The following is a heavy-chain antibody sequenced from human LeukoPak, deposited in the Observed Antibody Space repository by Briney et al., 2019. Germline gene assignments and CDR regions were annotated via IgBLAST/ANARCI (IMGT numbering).Heavy chain of an antibody. D-gene: IGHD6-19*01. J-gene: IGHJ4*02. V-gene: IGHV3-53*01. Sequence: GGSLRLSCAASGFTVSSNYMSWVRQAPGKGLEWVSVIYSGGSTYYADSVKGRFTISRDNSKNTLYLQMNSLRAEDTAVYYCARIAVAGLSFDYWGQGILVTVSS. CDR2: IYSGGST. CDR1: GFTVSSNY. CDR3: ARIAVAGLSFDY.